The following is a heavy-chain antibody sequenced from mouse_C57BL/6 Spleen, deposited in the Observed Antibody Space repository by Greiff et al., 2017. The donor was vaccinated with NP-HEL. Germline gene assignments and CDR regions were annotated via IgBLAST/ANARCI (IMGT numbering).Heavy chain of an antibody. CDR3: ARVDDGYPY. CDR2: INPNNGGT. CDR1: GYTFTDYN. D-gene: IGHD2-3*01. V-gene: IGHV1-18*01. J-gene: IGHJ3*01. Sequence: EVQLQQSGPELVKPGASVKIPCKASGYTFTDYNMDWVKQSHGKSLEWIGDINPNNGGTIYNQKFKGKATLTVDKSSSTAYMEHRSMTSEDTAVYYCARVDDGYPYWGQGTLVTVSA.